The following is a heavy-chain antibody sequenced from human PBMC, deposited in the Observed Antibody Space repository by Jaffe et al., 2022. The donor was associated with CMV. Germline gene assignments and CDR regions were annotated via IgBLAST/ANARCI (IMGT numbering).Heavy chain of an antibody. CDR3: ARLMATISLSYFDY. CDR1: GGSISSSTYY. CDR2: IYYSVST. J-gene: IGHJ4*02. V-gene: IGHV4-39*01. D-gene: IGHD5-12*01. Sequence: QLQLQESGPGLVKPSETLSLTCTVSGGSISSSTYYWGWIRQPPGKGLEWIGTIYYSVSTYYNPSLKSRVTISVDTSKNQFSLKLSSVAAADTAVYYCARLMATISLSYFDYWGQGTLVTVSS.